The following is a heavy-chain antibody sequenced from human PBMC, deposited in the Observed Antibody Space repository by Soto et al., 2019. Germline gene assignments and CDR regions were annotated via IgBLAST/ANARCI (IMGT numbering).Heavy chain of an antibody. CDR2: INPSGGST. Sequence: EASVKVSCKASGYTFTSYYMHWVRQAPGQGLEWMGIINPSGGSTSYAQKFQGRVTMTRDTSTSTVYMELSSLRFEDTAVYYCSAFGGANNWFDPWGQGTLVTVSS. CDR3: SAFGGANNWFDP. J-gene: IGHJ5*02. D-gene: IGHD3-16*01. V-gene: IGHV1-46*01. CDR1: GYTFTSYY.